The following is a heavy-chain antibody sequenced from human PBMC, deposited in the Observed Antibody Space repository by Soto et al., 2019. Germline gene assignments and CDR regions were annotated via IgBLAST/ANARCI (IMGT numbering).Heavy chain of an antibody. D-gene: IGHD2-2*01. Sequence: PGESLKISCTGFGYTFTTFWVTWVRQMPGKGLEWMERIDPRDSYVNYSPSFQGHVTISVDKSISTAYLQWGSLKASDTAMYYCARLFCSTTTCDSWFDPWGQGTLVTVS. CDR3: ARLFCSTTTCDSWFDP. J-gene: IGHJ5*02. CDR1: GYTFTTFW. CDR2: IDPRDSYV. V-gene: IGHV5-10-1*01.